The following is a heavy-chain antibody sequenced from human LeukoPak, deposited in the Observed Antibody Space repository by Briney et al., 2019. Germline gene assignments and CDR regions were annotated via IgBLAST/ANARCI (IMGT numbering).Heavy chain of an antibody. CDR1: GFTLGSYE. CDR2: ISSSGSRI. J-gene: IGHJ4*02. Sequence: GGSLRLSCAASGFTLGSYEMNWVRHAPGKGLEWDSFISSSGSRIYYADSVKGRFTVSRDNAQNSLYLQMNSLRAEDTAVYYCARDGASIGYDYWGQGSLVTVSS. D-gene: IGHD6-19*01. V-gene: IGHV3-48*03. CDR3: ARDGASIGYDY.